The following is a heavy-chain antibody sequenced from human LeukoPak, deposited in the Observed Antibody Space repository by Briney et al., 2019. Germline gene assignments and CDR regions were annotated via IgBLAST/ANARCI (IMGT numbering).Heavy chain of an antibody. D-gene: IGHD3-3*01. Sequence: PGGSLRLSCAASGFTFSSCGMHWVRQAPDKGLEGVAFIRYDGSNKYYADSVKGRFTISRDNSKNTLYLQMNSLRAEDTAVYYCAKATAIFGVVIYNAFDIWGQGTMVTVSS. J-gene: IGHJ3*02. CDR1: GFTFSSCG. V-gene: IGHV3-30*02. CDR3: AKATAIFGVVIYNAFDI. CDR2: IRYDGSNK.